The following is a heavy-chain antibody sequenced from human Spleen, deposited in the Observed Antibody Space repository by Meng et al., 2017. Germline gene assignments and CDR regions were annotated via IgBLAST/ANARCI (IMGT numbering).Heavy chain of an antibody. D-gene: IGHD3-3*01. V-gene: IGHV1-3*04. CDR3: ARDGGGGYDFWSGYPY. J-gene: IGHJ4*02. CDR1: GYTFTNYA. CDR2: INTDNGNT. Sequence: QVQLVQSGAEVKKPGASVKVSCKASGYTFTNYAMHWVRQAPGQRPEWMGWINTDNGNTKYSQKFQGRVTFSRDTSASTASMELSSLTSEDTAVYYCARDGGGGYDFWSGYPYWGQGTLVTVSS.